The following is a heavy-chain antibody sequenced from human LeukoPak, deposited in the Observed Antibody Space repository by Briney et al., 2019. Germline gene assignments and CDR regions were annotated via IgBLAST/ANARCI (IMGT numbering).Heavy chain of an antibody. CDR2: IRYDGSNK. Sequence: GGSLRLSCAASGFTFSSYGMHWVRQAPGKGLEWVAFIRYDGSNKYYADSVKGRFTVSRDNSKNTLYLQMNSLRAEDTAVYYCAKGLVWSGYPRRMDVWGKGTTVTVSS. CDR1: GFTFSSYG. D-gene: IGHD3-3*01. CDR3: AKGLVWSGYPRRMDV. V-gene: IGHV3-30*02. J-gene: IGHJ6*03.